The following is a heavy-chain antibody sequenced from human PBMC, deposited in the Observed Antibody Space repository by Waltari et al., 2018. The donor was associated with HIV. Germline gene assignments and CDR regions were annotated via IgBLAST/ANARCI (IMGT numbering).Heavy chain of an antibody. CDR1: GFTLSSYP. V-gene: IGHV3-48*02. Sequence: EVHLVESGGGLVQPGGSLRLSCAASGFTLSSYPMNWVRQAPVKGLGWILKIRGDDGRTFYADSVKGRFSISIDSAKTSVYLQMNSLRDEDTAVYYCARDYNWAFDYWGQGTVVTVSS. D-gene: IGHD1-20*01. CDR2: IRGDDGRT. CDR3: ARDYNWAFDY. J-gene: IGHJ4*02.